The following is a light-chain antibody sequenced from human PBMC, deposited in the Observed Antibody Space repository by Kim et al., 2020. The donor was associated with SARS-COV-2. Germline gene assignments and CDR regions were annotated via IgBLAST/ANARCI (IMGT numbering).Light chain of an antibody. Sequence: ATINCKSGQSVLYSSNNKNYLAWYQQKPGQPPKLLIYWASTRESGVPDRFSGSGSGTDFTLTISSLQAEDVAVYYCQQYYSSPPYSFGQGTKLEI. CDR1: QSVLYSSNNKNY. J-gene: IGKJ2*03. CDR3: QQYYSSPPYS. CDR2: WAS. V-gene: IGKV4-1*01.